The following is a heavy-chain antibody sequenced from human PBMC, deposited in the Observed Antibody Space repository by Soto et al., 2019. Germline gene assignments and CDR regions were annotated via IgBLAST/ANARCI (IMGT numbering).Heavy chain of an antibody. CDR1: GFSLSTSGMC. Sequence: GSGPTLVNPTQTLTLTCTFSGFSLSTSGMCVSWIRQPPGKALEWLALIDWDDDKYYSTSLKTRLTISKDTSKNQVVLTMTNMDPVDTATYYCARIRSYGHTYYFDYWGQGTLVTVSS. J-gene: IGHJ4*02. CDR2: IDWDDDK. V-gene: IGHV2-70*01. D-gene: IGHD5-18*01. CDR3: ARIRSYGHTYYFDY.